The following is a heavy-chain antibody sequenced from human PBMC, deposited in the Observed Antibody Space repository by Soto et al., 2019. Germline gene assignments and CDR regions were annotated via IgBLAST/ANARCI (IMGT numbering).Heavy chain of an antibody. CDR3: ARDDQYYYDSSGYPRSGAFDI. Sequence: QVQLVQSGAEVKKPGSSVKVSCKASGGTFSSYAISWVRQAPGQGLEWMGGIIPICGTANYAQKFQGRVTITADESTSTAYMELSSLRSEDTAVYYCARDDQYYYDSSGYPRSGAFDIWGQGTMVTVSS. CDR1: GGTFSSYA. CDR2: IIPICGTA. D-gene: IGHD3-22*01. V-gene: IGHV1-69*01. J-gene: IGHJ3*02.